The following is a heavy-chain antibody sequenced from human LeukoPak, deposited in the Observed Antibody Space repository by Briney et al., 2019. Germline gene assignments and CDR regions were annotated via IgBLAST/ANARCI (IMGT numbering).Heavy chain of an antibody. CDR1: GYTFTGYY. V-gene: IGHV1-2*02. CDR2: INPNSGGT. CDR3: ASAVVAHYYYYYYGMDV. D-gene: IGHD2-15*01. Sequence: PMASVKVSCKASGYTFTGYYMHWVRRAPGQGLEWMGWINPNSGGTNYAQKFQGRVTMTRDTSISTAYVELSRLRSDDTAVYYCASAVVAHYYYYYYGMDVWGQGTTVTVSS. J-gene: IGHJ6*02.